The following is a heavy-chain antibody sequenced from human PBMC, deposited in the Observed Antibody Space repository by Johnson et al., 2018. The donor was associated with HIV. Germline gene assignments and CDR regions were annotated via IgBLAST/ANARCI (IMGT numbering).Heavy chain of an antibody. J-gene: IGHJ3*02. Sequence: QVQLVESGGGVVQPGRSLRLSCAASGFTFSSYAMHWVRQAPGKGLEWVAVISYDGSNKFYADSVKGRFTISRDNSKNTLYLQMHSLRAEDTAVYYCARDSQLEIDDAFDIWGQGTMVTVSS. D-gene: IGHD3-3*01. CDR1: GFTFSSYA. V-gene: IGHV3-30*04. CDR2: ISYDGSNK. CDR3: ARDSQLEIDDAFDI.